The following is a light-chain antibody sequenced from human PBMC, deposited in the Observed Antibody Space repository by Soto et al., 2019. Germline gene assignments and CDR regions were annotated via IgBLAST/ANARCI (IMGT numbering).Light chain of an antibody. CDR1: QSISSW. CDR2: DAS. V-gene: IGKV1-5*01. J-gene: IGKJ1*01. Sequence: DIQMTQSPSTLSASVGDRVTITCRASQSISSWLAWYQQKPGKAPKLLIYDASYLERGVTSRFSGSGSATEFTLTISSLQPDDLATYYCQQYNSFWTFGQGTKVEI. CDR3: QQYNSFWT.